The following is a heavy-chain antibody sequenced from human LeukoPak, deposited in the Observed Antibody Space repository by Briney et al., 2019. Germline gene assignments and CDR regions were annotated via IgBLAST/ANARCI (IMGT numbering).Heavy chain of an antibody. Sequence: GGSLRLSCAASGFTFSSCWMHWVRQAPGKGLVWVSRLNNDGSSTNYADSVKGRFTISRDNAKNTLYLQMNSLRAEDTAVYYCARIAWDAFDIWGQGTMVTVSS. CDR3: ARIAWDAFDI. CDR2: LNNDGSST. V-gene: IGHV3-74*01. D-gene: IGHD2-15*01. J-gene: IGHJ3*02. CDR1: GFTFSSCW.